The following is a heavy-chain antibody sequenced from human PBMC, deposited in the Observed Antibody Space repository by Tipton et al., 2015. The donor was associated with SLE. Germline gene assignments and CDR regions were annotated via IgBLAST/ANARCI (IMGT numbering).Heavy chain of an antibody. D-gene: IGHD1-1*01. Sequence: TLSLTCTVSGGSISSGTYYWSWIRQPAGKGLEWIGRIYSSGITNYNPSLKSRVTISVDTSKNQFSLKLSSVTAADTAVYYCARGVLRPLDYWGQGTLVTVSS. CDR2: IYSSGIT. V-gene: IGHV4-61*02. J-gene: IGHJ4*02. CDR1: GGSISSGTYY. CDR3: ARGVLRPLDY.